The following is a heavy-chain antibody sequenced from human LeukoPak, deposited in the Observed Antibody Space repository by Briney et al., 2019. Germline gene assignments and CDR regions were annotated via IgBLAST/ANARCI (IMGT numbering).Heavy chain of an antibody. CDR1: APTVSSYW. J-gene: IGHJ4*02. V-gene: IGHV3-7*01. Sequence: GASLSPSCVLSAPTVSSYWTGWVRQAPRSGRGWVANIKIEVRETYYVDYVKSRFTMSRDNAKNSLYLQMNSLRAEDTAVYYWARVQWELRGVGSYFEYGGEGGLVTVSS. CDR2: IKIEVRET. D-gene: IGHD1-26*01. CDR3: ARVQWELRGVGSYFEY.